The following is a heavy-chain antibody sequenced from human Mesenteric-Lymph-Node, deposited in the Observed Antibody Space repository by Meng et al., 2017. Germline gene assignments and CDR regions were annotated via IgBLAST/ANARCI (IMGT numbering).Heavy chain of an antibody. D-gene: IGHD3-10*02. CDR2: TYYRSKWYN. CDR1: GDSVSSNSAA. J-gene: IGHJ4*02. CDR3: ARDWGDVRGGFDF. V-gene: IGHV6-1*01. Sequence: QVQLQQSGPGLVKPSPTLSRTCAISGDSVSSNSAAWNWIRQSPSRGLEWLGRTYYRSKWYNGYAVSVKSRITINPDTSKNQFSLQLNSVTPEDTAIYYCARDWGDVRGGFDFWGQGTLVTVSS.